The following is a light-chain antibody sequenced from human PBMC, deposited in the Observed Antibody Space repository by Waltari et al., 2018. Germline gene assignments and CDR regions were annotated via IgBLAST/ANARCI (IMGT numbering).Light chain of an antibody. V-gene: IGLV2-23*02. J-gene: IGLJ2*01. CDR3: CSYAGSSTWV. CDR1: SSDVGGYNY. CDR2: DVS. Sequence: QSALTQPASVSGSPGQSITISCTGTSSDVGGYNYVSWYQKQPGKAPKLMIYDVSTRSAGVSNRFSGSKSGNTASLTISGLQAEDEADYYCCSYAGSSTWVFGGGTKLTVL.